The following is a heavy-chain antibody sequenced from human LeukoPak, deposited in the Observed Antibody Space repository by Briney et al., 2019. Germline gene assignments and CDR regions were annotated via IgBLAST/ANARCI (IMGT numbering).Heavy chain of an antibody. D-gene: IGHD5-18*01. V-gene: IGHV1-8*01. Sequence: ASMKVSCKASRYTFTSYDINWVRQATGQGPEWMGWMNPNSGNTGYAQKFQGRVTMTRNTSISTANMELSSLRSEDTAVYDCARGVKLWPGHYYCGMDVWGQGTTVTVSS. CDR2: MNPNSGNT. CDR1: RYTFTSYD. J-gene: IGHJ6*02. CDR3: ARGVKLWPGHYYCGMDV.